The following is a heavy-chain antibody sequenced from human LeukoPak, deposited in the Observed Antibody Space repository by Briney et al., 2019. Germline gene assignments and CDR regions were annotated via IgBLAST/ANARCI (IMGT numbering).Heavy chain of an antibody. J-gene: IGHJ3*02. Sequence: PGGSLRLSCAASGFTFSSYSMNWVRQAPGKGLEWVSSISSSSSYIYYADSVKGRFTISRDNAKNSLYLQMNSLRAEDTAVYYCARDCSSTSCRALAFDIWGQGTMVTVSS. CDR1: GFTFSSYS. V-gene: IGHV3-21*01. CDR2: ISSSSSYI. CDR3: ARDCSSTSCRALAFDI. D-gene: IGHD2-2*01.